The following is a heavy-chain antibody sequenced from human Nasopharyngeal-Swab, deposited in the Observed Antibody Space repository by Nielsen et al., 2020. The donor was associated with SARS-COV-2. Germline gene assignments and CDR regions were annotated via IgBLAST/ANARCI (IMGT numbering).Heavy chain of an antibody. CDR1: GRSLKHYY. Sequence: EPLSHTCTVSGRSLKHYYWCWVRQPPGKGLEWIGNFFYSGTPNYNPSLKSRVTISVDAPRNQFSLRLNSVTSADTAMYYCARDSSGWHYWGQGTLVTVSS. V-gene: IGHV4-59*01. D-gene: IGHD6-19*01. CDR3: ARDSSGWHY. CDR2: FFYSGTP. J-gene: IGHJ4*02.